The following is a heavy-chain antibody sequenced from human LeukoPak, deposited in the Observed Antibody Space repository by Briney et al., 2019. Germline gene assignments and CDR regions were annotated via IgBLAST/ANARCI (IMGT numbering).Heavy chain of an antibody. CDR3: ARGRMIFGVVRNYDY. Sequence: ASVKVSCKASGYTFSSYGISWVRQAPGQGLEWMGWISAYNGNTNYAQKLQGRVTMTTDTSTSTAYMELRSLRSDDTAVYYCARGRMIFGVVRNYDYWGQGTLVTVSS. J-gene: IGHJ4*02. V-gene: IGHV1-18*01. CDR1: GYTFSSYG. CDR2: ISAYNGNT. D-gene: IGHD3-3*01.